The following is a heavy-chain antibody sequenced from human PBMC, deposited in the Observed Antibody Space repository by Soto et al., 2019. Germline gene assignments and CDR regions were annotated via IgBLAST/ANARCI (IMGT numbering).Heavy chain of an antibody. CDR2: IYYSGST. J-gene: IGHJ4*02. Sequence: SETLSLTCTVSGGSISSGGYYWSWIRQHPGKGLEWIGYIYYSGSTYYNPSLKSRVTISVDTSKNQFSLRLSYVTAADTAVYYCARRDELGFDYWGQGTLVTVSS. CDR1: GGSISSGGYY. D-gene: IGHD7-27*01. CDR3: ARRDELGFDY. V-gene: IGHV4-31*03.